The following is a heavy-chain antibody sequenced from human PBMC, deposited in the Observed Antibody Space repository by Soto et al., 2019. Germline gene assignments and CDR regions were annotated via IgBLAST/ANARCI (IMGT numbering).Heavy chain of an antibody. J-gene: IGHJ4*02. CDR3: ARRAAVAGLHY. CDR2: INSDGSST. D-gene: IGHD6-19*01. V-gene: IGHV3-74*01. CDR1: GFTFSSYW. Sequence: EVQLVESGGGLVQPGGSLRVSCAASGFTFSSYWMHWVRQAPGKGLVWVSRINSDGSSTSYADSVKGRFTISRDNAKNTLNLQLYRLRAEDPAREYCARRAAVAGLHYWGQGTLASVSS.